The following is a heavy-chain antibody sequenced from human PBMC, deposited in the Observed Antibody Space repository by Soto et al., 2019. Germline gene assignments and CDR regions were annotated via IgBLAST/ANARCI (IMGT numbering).Heavy chain of an antibody. CDR1: GFTFSSYA. D-gene: IGHD6-6*01. J-gene: IGHJ4*02. CDR2: ISGSGGST. V-gene: IGHV3-23*01. Sequence: EVQLLESGGGLVQPGGSLRLSCAASGFTFSSYAMSWVRQAPGKGLEWVSAISGSGGSTYYADSVKGRFTISRDNSKNTLSLQMNSLRAEDTAVYYCEKGEGYETSISYWGQGTLVTVSS. CDR3: EKGEGYETSISY.